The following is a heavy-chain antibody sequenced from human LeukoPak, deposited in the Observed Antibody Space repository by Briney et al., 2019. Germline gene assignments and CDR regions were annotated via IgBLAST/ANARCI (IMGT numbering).Heavy chain of an antibody. CDR2: FDPEDGEP. CDR1: GYTLVELS. Sequence: ASVKVSCKVSGYTLVELSMHWVRQVPGKGLEWMGGFDPEDGEPIYAQKFLGRVTMTEDRSTDTAYLELSGLRSEDAAVYYCATIRRYCSGGNCYARRLASLDIWGQGTVVTVSS. J-gene: IGHJ3*02. D-gene: IGHD2-15*01. V-gene: IGHV1-24*01. CDR3: ATIRRYCSGGNCYARRLASLDI.